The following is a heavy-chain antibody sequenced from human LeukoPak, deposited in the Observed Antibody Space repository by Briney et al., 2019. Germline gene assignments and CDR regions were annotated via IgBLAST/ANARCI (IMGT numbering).Heavy chain of an antibody. CDR2: ISSRSGYI. Sequence: PGGSLRLSCVVSGFSFSTYSMNWVRQAPGKGLEWVSSISSRSGYIYYADSVKGRFTISRDNAKNSLFLQMNSLRAEDTAVYYCARASTQPGYYESDYYYMDVWGKGTTVTVSS. D-gene: IGHD3-22*01. CDR3: ARASTQPGYYESDYYYMDV. V-gene: IGHV3-21*01. J-gene: IGHJ6*03. CDR1: GFSFSTYS.